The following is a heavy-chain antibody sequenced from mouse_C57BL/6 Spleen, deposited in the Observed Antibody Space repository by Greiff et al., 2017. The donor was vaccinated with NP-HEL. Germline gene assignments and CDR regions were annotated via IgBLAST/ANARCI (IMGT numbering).Heavy chain of an antibody. V-gene: IGHV1-64*01. J-gene: IGHJ1*03. D-gene: IGHD2-4*01. CDR2: IHPNSGST. CDR1: GYTFTSYW. Sequence: QVQLQQSGAELVKPGASVKLSCKASGYTFTSYWMHWVKQRPGQGLEWIGMIHPNSGSTNYNEKFKSKATLTVDKSSSTAYMQLSSLTSEDSAVYYCARYYYDYDLDVWGTGTTVTVSS. CDR3: ARYYYDYDLDV.